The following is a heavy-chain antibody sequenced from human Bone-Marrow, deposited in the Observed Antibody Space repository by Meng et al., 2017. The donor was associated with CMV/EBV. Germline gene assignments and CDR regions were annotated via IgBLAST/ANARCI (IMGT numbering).Heavy chain of an antibody. J-gene: IGHJ6*02. V-gene: IGHV4-59*04. Sequence: SETLSLTCTVSGGSISSYYWSWIRQPPGKGLESIATISYSGTTYHNPSLRARVTMSIDTSKNQFSLRLNSVTAADTARYYCARSGGDNRSYNYYGMDVWGQGTTVPVSS. CDR3: ARSGGDNRSYNYYGMDV. CDR2: ISYSGTT. CDR1: GGSISSYY. D-gene: IGHD3-16*01.